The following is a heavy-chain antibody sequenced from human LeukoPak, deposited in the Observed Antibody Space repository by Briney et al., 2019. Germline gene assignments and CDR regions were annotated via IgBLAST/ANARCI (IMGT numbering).Heavy chain of an antibody. CDR3: ARDAVDTANAV. V-gene: IGHV3-21*05. J-gene: IGHJ6*02. D-gene: IGHD5-18*01. CDR2: IRHDSSDI. Sequence: GGPLRLSCAVSGFTFSTYSMNWVRQAPGKGLEWISFIRHDSSDIYYADSVKGRFTISRDNAKNTLYLQMNSLRAEDTAVYYCARDAVDTANAVWGQGTTVTVSS. CDR1: GFTFSTYS.